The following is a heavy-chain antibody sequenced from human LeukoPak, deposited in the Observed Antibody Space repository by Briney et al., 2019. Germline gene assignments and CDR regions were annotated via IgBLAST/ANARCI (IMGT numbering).Heavy chain of an antibody. Sequence: PGGSLRLSCAASGFTFSSYGMHWDRKAPGKRLKWVAVIWYDGSNKYYADSVKGRFTISRDNSKNTLYLQMNSLRAEDTAVYYCAKDRRDGYNYPSNWGQGTLVTVSS. D-gene: IGHD5-24*01. CDR3: AKDRRDGYNYPSN. CDR2: IWYDGSNK. CDR1: GFTFSSYG. J-gene: IGHJ4*02. V-gene: IGHV3-33*06.